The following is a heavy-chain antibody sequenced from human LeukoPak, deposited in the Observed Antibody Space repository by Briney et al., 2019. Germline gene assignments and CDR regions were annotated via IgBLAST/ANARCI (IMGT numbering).Heavy chain of an antibody. CDR3: ARVYWYGTYFDY. J-gene: IGHJ4*02. Sequence: GGSLRLSCAASGFTFDDYAMHWVRQAPGKGLEWVSGISWNSGSIGYADSVKGRFTISRDNAKNTLYLQMNSLRAEDTAVYYCARVYWYGTYFDYWGQGTLVTVSS. CDR1: GFTFDDYA. D-gene: IGHD3-10*01. CDR2: ISWNSGSI. V-gene: IGHV3-9*01.